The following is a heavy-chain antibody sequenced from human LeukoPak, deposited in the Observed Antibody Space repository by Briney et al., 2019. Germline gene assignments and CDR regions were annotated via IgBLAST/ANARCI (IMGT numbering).Heavy chain of an antibody. J-gene: IGHJ3*02. CDR3: ARDNYYYDSSGPWDPDAFDI. D-gene: IGHD3-22*01. CDR2: ISAYNGNT. CDR1: GYTLTELS. V-gene: IGHV1-18*01. Sequence: GASVKVSCKVSGYTLTELSMHWVRQAPGQGLEWMGWISAYNGNTNYAQKLQGRVTMTTDTSTSTAYMELRSLRSDDTAVYYCARDNYYYDSSGPWDPDAFDIWGQGTMVTVSS.